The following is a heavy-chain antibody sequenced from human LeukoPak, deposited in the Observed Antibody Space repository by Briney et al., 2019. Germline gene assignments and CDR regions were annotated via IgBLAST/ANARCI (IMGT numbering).Heavy chain of an antibody. CDR1: GFTFSSHW. CDR2: INSDGSGT. Sequence: GGSLRLSCAASGFTFSSHWMHWVRQPPGKGLVWVSRINSDGSGTSYADSVKGRFTVSKDNSKNTLYLQVDSLRAEDTAVYYCAREDYYYMDVWGKGTTVTVSS. J-gene: IGHJ6*03. V-gene: IGHV3-74*01. CDR3: AREDYYYMDV.